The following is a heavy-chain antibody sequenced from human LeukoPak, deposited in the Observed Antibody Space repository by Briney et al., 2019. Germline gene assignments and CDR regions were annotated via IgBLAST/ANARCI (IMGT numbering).Heavy chain of an antibody. CDR2: ISTTGGST. CDR3: ARTRGYSYGPFDY. V-gene: IGHV3-64*04. Sequence: PGGSLRLSCSASGFTFSNYAMHWVRQSPGKGPEYVSAISTTGGSTYYADSVKGRFTISRDNSKNTLYLQMNSLRAEDTAVYYCARTRGYSYGPFDYWGQGTLVTVSS. J-gene: IGHJ4*02. CDR1: GFTFSNYA. D-gene: IGHD5-18*01.